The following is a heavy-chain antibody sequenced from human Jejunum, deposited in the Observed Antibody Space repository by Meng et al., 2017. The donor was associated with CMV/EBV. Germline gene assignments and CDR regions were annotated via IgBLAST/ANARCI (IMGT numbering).Heavy chain of an antibody. V-gene: IGHV1-18*01. CDR3: ARGTPGRSYSDY. Sequence: QVKLVESGAEVKKPGASVKVSRKASRYTFTSYDINRVRQATGQGLEWLGWFVNNVDTYSAQKFQGRVTMTTDTHTSTAFMELRSLRSDDTAVYYCARGTPGRSYSDYWGQGTLVTVSS. D-gene: IGHD3-10*01. J-gene: IGHJ4*02. CDR1: RYTFTSYD. CDR2: FVNNVDT.